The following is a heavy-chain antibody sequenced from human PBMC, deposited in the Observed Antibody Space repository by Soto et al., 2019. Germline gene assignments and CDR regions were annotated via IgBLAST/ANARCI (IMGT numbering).Heavy chain of an antibody. V-gene: IGHV3-11*01. CDR2: ISSSDSII. D-gene: IGHD3-22*01. J-gene: IGHJ4*02. CDR3: ARGLGYYDSSGYFDY. CDR1: GFTFSDSY. Sequence: GGSLRLSCAASGFTFSDSYMSWIRQAPGKGLEWVSYISSSDSIIYYSDSVKGRFIISRDNAKNSLYLQMNSLRAEDTAVYYCARGLGYYDSSGYFDYWGQGTLVTVSS.